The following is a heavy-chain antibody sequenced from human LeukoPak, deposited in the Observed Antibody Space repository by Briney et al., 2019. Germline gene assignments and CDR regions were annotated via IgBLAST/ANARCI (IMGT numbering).Heavy chain of an antibody. V-gene: IGHV4-39*07. CDR1: GGSISSSSYY. CDR2: IYYSGST. CDR3: ARVQLVFLYYYYYMDV. Sequence: SETLSLTCTVSGGSISSSSYYWGWIRQPPGKGLEWIGSIYYSGSTYYNPSLKSRVTISVDTSKNQFSLKLSSVTAADTAVYYCARVQLVFLYYYYYMDVWGKGTTVTVSS. D-gene: IGHD6-6*01. J-gene: IGHJ6*03.